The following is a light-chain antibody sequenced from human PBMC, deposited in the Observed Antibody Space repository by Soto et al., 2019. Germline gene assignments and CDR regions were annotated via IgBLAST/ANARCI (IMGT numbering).Light chain of an antibody. V-gene: IGKV3-15*01. CDR2: YAS. Sequence: EIVMTQSPATLSVSPGERATLSCRASQSVSSNLAWYQQKPGQAPRLLIYYASTRATGIPARFSGSGSGTEFTLNINSLQSEDFAVYFCQQFNNWPFTFGQGTRLEIK. CDR3: QQFNNWPFT. CDR1: QSVSSN. J-gene: IGKJ5*01.